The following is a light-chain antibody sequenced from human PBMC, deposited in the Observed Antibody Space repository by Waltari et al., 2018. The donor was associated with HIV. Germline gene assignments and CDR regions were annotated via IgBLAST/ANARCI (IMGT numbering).Light chain of an antibody. V-gene: IGLV3-21*02. CDR2: DDS. J-gene: IGLJ3*02. CDR3: QVWDSASDWV. Sequence: SYLLTQAPSVSVAPGQTARIPCGGNNIGSKSVHWYRQKSGQAPVLVVYDDSDRPSGIPERFSGSNSGHTATLTISRFEAGDEADYHCQVWDSASDWVFGGGTKLTVL. CDR1: NIGSKS.